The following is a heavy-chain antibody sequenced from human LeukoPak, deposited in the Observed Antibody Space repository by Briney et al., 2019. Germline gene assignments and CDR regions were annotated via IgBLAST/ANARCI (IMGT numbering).Heavy chain of an antibody. CDR1: GFTFSDYY. CDR2: ISGSGGST. Sequence: QAGGSLRLSCAAPGFTFSDYYMSWVRQAPGKGLEWVSAISGSGGSTYYADSVKGRFTISRDNSKNTLYLQMNSLRAEDTAVYYCAKDTGPYCSGGSCYDGCWGQGTLVTVSS. D-gene: IGHD2-15*01. V-gene: IGHV3-23*01. CDR3: AKDTGPYCSGGSCYDGC. J-gene: IGHJ4*02.